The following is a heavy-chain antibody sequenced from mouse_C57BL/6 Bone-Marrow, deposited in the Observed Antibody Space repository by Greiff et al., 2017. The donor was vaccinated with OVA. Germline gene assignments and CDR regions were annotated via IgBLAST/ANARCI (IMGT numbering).Heavy chain of an antibody. CDR3: ARWIYYYGSSLDY. Sequence: VQLQQSGAELVRPGTSVKMSCKASGYTFTNYWIGWAKQRPGHGLEWIGDIYPGGGYTNYNEKFKGKATLTADKSSSTAYMQFSSLTSEDSAIYYCARWIYYYGSSLDYWGQGTTLTVSS. J-gene: IGHJ2*01. CDR1: GYTFTNYW. V-gene: IGHV1-63*01. CDR2: IYPGGGYT. D-gene: IGHD1-1*01.